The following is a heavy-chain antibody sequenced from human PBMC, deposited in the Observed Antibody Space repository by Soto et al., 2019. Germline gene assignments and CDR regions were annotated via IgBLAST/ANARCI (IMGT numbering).Heavy chain of an antibody. Sequence: QIHREQSRIEMKEPGTSLKISCATSGYSFTNYGISWVRQAPGQGLEWMGWISGYNGNTKYAQSFHDRVVMTADKFTSTGYLEMRNLRSNDTAVYYCARANTWVTGRVGTHWGQGTKVTVSS. V-gene: IGHV1-18*01. CDR3: ARANTWVTGRVGTH. CDR1: GYSFTNYG. J-gene: IGHJ4*02. D-gene: IGHD1-1*01. CDR2: ISGYNGNT.